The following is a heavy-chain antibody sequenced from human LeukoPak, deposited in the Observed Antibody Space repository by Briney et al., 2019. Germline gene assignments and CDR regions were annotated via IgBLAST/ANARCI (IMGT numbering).Heavy chain of an antibody. CDR3: ARGRYSSSWFDY. D-gene: IGHD6-13*01. Sequence: PSETLSLTCTVSGGSISSYYWSWIRQPPGKGLEWIGEINHSGSTNYNPSLKSRVTISVDTSKNQFSLKLSSVTAADTAVYYCARGRYSSSWFDYWGQGTLVTVSS. J-gene: IGHJ4*02. CDR2: INHSGST. V-gene: IGHV4-34*01. CDR1: GGSISSYY.